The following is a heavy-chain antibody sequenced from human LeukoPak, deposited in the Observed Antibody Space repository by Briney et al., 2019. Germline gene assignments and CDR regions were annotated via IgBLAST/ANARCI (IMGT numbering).Heavy chain of an antibody. CDR2: IWRDGSQK. Sequence: GGSLRLSCAASGIILSSNIMHWVRQTPGKGLEWVAVIWRDGSQKAYLESVKSRFIISRDNSKNTLYLEMNNLRAEDTAVYYCVREQDGFDIWGRGTMVIVSS. V-gene: IGHV3-33*01. J-gene: IGHJ3*02. CDR3: VREQDGFDI. CDR1: GIILSSNI.